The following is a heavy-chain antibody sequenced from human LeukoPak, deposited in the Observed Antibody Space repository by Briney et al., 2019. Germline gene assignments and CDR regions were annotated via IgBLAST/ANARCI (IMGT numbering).Heavy chain of an antibody. CDR3: ASIQGSRAIDY. Sequence: SETLSLTCTVSGGSISYYYWSWNRQPPGKGLEWIGYIDYRGSTNYNPSLQRRVTISVDTSKHQFFLILSSVTVADTAVSYCASIQGSRAIDYWGQGTLVTVSS. CDR2: IDYRGST. D-gene: IGHD1-26*01. CDR1: GGSISYYY. J-gene: IGHJ4*02. V-gene: IGHV4-59*08.